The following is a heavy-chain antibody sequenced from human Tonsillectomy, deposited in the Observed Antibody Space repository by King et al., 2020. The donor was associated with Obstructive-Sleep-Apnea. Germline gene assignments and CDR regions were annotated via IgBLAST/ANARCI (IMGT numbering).Heavy chain of an antibody. J-gene: IGHJ5*02. CDR3: ARMGRDGYMGWFDP. D-gene: IGHD5-24*01. V-gene: IGHV4-31*03. CDR1: GGSISSGGYY. Sequence: QLQESGPGLVKPSQTLSLTCTVSGGSISSGGYYWSWIRQHPGKGLEWIGYIYYSGSTYYNPSPKSRVTISVDTSKNKFSLKLSTVTAADTAVYYCARMGRDGYMGWFDPWGQGTLVTVSS. CDR2: IYYSGST.